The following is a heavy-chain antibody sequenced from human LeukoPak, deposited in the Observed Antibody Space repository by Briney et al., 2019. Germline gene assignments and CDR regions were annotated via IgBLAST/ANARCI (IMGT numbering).Heavy chain of an antibody. CDR1: GFTFSNYG. V-gene: IGHV3-23*01. CDR2: ITGSGGSK. D-gene: IGHD5-24*01. CDR3: TRDSARRDGYNFDY. J-gene: IGHJ4*02. Sequence: GGSLRLSCAASGFTFSNYGMNWVRQAPGKGLEWVSGITGSGGSKYYADSVKGRFTISRDNSKNTLYLQMNSLRTEDTAVYYCTRDSARRDGYNFDYWGQGTLVTVSS.